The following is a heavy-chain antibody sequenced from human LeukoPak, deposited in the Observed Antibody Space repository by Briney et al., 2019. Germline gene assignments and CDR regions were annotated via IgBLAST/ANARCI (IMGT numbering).Heavy chain of an antibody. CDR1: GYSISSGYY. CDR2: IYHSGST. J-gene: IGHJ4*02. D-gene: IGHD4-17*01. Sequence: SETLSLTCTVSGYSISSGYYWGWIRQPPGKGLEWIGSIYHSGSTYYNPSLKSRVTISVDTSKNQFSLKLSSVTAADTAVYYCARYDYGDSFDYWGQGTLVIVSS. CDR3: ARYDYGDSFDY. V-gene: IGHV4-38-2*02.